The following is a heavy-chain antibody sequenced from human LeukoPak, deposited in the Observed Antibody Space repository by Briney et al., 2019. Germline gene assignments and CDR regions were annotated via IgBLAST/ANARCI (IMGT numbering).Heavy chain of an antibody. Sequence: ASVKVSRKASGYTFTGYYMHWVRQAPGQGLEGMGWINPNSGGTNYAQKFQGRVTMTRDTSISTAYMELSRLRSDDTAVYYCARGVWVGAMFGDWGQGTLVTVSS. CDR1: GYTFTGYY. CDR2: INPNSGGT. D-gene: IGHD3-10*02. CDR3: ARGVWVGAMFGD. V-gene: IGHV1-2*02. J-gene: IGHJ4*02.